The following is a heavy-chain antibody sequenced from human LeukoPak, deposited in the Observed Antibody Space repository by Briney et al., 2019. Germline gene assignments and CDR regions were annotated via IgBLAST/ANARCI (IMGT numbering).Heavy chain of an antibody. CDR1: GDTFSSYA. V-gene: IGHV1-69*13. CDR3: ARTIAAAGPSPYYFDY. D-gene: IGHD6-13*01. J-gene: IGHJ4*02. CDR2: ILPIFGST. Sequence: ASVKVSCKASGDTFSSYAISWVRQAPGQGLEWMGGILPIFGSTNYAQKFQGRVTITADESTSTAYMELTSLRSQDTAVYYCARTIAAAGPSPYYFDYWGQGTLVTVSS.